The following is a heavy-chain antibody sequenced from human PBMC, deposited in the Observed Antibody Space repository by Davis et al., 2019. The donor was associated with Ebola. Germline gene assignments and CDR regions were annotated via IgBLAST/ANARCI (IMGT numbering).Heavy chain of an antibody. V-gene: IGHV3-33*01. CDR3: ARVGKDCSGGSCYSHVDY. Sequence: GESLKISCAASGFTFSSYGMHWVRQAPGKGLEWVAVIWYDGSNKYYADSVKGRFTISRDNSKNTLYLQMNSLRAEDTAVYYCARVGKDCSGGSCYSHVDYWGQGTLVTVSS. J-gene: IGHJ4*02. CDR2: IWYDGSNK. D-gene: IGHD2-15*01. CDR1: GFTFSSYG.